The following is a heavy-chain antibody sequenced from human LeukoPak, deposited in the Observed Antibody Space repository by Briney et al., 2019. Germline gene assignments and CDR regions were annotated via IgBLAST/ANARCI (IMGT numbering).Heavy chain of an antibody. Sequence: QTLSLTCAISGDSVSSNSAAWNWIRQSPSRGLEWLGRTYYRSKWYNDYAVSVKSRITINPDTSKNQFSLQLNSVTPEDTAVYYCARDCHYCSGGSCYSNFDYWGQGTLVTVSS. V-gene: IGHV6-1*01. D-gene: IGHD2-15*01. CDR3: ARDCHYCSGGSCYSNFDY. CDR2: TYYRSKWYN. CDR1: GDSVSSNSAA. J-gene: IGHJ4*02.